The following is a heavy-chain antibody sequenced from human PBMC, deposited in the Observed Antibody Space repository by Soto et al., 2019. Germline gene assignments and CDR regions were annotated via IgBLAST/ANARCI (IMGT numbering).Heavy chain of an antibody. J-gene: IGHJ3*02. V-gene: IGHV4-59*12. CDR3: ARLSAGFKGRKAFDI. Sequence: QVQLQESGPGLVKPSETLSLTCSVSSGSIVSYYWSWIRQPPGKVLEGIGYVNYIGTTSYNPSLKNRVTISGDSSKQEVSRTLTSVTAADTAVYFCARLSAGFKGRKAFDIWGQGAMVLVS. CDR1: SGSIVSYY. D-gene: IGHD2-15*01. CDR2: VNYIGTT.